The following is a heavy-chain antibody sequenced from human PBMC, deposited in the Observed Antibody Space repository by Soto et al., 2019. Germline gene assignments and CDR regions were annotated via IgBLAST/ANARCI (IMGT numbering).Heavy chain of an antibody. CDR1: GGAFSSYA. Sequence: GASVKVSCKAPGGAFSSYAISWVRQAPGQGLEWMGGIIPIFGTANYVQKFQGRVTITADESTSTAYMELSSLRSEDTAVYYCARDVSSGLYYYYGMDVWGQGTTVTVSS. CDR3: ARDVSSGLYYYYGMDV. V-gene: IGHV1-69*13. J-gene: IGHJ6*02. D-gene: IGHD6-25*01. CDR2: IIPIFGTA.